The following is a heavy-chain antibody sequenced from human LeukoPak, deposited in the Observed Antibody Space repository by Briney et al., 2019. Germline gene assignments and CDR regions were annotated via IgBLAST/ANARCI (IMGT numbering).Heavy chain of an antibody. V-gene: IGHV4-39*01. CDR1: AGSVSSSSYY. CDR3: ARWVKGYYYDSSGYPGFDY. D-gene: IGHD3-22*01. J-gene: IGHJ4*02. CDR2: IYYSGST. Sequence: PSETLSLTCTVSAGSVSSSSYYWGWIRQPPGKGLEWIGSIYYSGSTYYNPSLKSRVTISVDTSKNQFSLKLSSVTAADTAVYYCARWVKGYYYDSSGYPGFDYWGQGTLVTVSS.